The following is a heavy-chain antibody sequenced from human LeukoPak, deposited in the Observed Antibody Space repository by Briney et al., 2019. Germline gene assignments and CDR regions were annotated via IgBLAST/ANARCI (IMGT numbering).Heavy chain of an antibody. V-gene: IGHV4-38-2*02. Sequence: SETLSLTCTVSGYSISSGYYWGWIRQPPGKGLEWTGSIDRSGSTYYNPSLKSRITISVDTSKNQFSLKLSSVTAADTAVYYCARPRGQWLVRDAFDIWGQGTMVTVSS. D-gene: IGHD6-19*01. CDR1: GYSISSGYY. J-gene: IGHJ3*02. CDR3: ARPRGQWLVRDAFDI. CDR2: IDRSGST.